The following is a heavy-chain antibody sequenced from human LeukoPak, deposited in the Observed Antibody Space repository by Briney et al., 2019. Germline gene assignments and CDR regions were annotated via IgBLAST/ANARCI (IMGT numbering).Heavy chain of an antibody. CDR1: GGSISSYY. CDR3: ARVKAEQWLAFDY. D-gene: IGHD6-19*01. Sequence: NSSETLSLTCTVSGGSISSYYWSWIRQPPGKGLEWIGYIYYSGSTNYNPSLKSRVTISVDTSKNQIYLKLTSVTAADTAVYYCARVKAEQWLAFDYWGQGTLVTVSS. CDR2: IYYSGST. V-gene: IGHV4-59*01. J-gene: IGHJ4*02.